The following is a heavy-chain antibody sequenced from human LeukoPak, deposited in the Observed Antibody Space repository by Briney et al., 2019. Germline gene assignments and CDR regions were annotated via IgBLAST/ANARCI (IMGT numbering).Heavy chain of an antibody. V-gene: IGHV3-23*01. CDR2: ISGNGRST. D-gene: IGHD6-19*01. CDR3: AKDREWLAGLFDY. CDR1: GFTFSSYA. Sequence: GGSLRLSCAASGFTFSSYAMSWVRQAPGKGLEWVSTISGNGRSTYYGDSVKGRFTISRDNSKNTLSLQMNSLRADDTAVYYCAKDREWLAGLFDYWGQGTLVTVSS. J-gene: IGHJ4*02.